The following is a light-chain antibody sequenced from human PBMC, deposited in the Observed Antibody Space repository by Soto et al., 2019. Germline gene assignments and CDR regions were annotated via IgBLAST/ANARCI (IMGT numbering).Light chain of an antibody. V-gene: IGKV3-20*01. CDR2: DAS. CDR1: QSVSSSY. Sequence: LVLKPCPGTLSLSPGERAALCCSASQSVSSSYLAWYQQKPGQAPRLLIYDASSRATGIPDRFSGSGSGTDFTLTISRLEPEDFAVYYCQQYGNSPLTFGGGTKVDIK. J-gene: IGKJ4*01. CDR3: QQYGNSPLT.